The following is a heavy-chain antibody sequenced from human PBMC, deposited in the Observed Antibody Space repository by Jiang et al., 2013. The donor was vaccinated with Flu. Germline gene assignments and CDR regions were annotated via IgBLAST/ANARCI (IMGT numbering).Heavy chain of an antibody. V-gene: IGHV4-34*01. CDR1: GYV. Sequence: GYVLELDPPAPTGRGWSGLGKVNHSGSTNYNPSLKSRVTISVDTSKNQFSLKLSSVTAADTAVYYCAIRAYYDSSGYYYFDYWGQGTLVTVSS. CDR2: VNHSGST. CDR3: AIRAYYDSSGYYYFDY. J-gene: IGHJ4*02. D-gene: IGHD3-22*01.